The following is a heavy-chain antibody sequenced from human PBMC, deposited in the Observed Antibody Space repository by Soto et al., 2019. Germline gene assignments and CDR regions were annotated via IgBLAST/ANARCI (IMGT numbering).Heavy chain of an antibody. CDR3: ARGMAGSGTANDY. J-gene: IGHJ4*02. CDR2: INGDGTMP. CDR1: GFSFSSHW. V-gene: IGHV3-74*01. Sequence: EVQLVESGGDLVEPGGSLGLSCAASGFSFSSHWMVWVRQAPGKGLVWVSRINGDGTMPSYAGSVKGRFTISRDNAKNTVKLQMNSLRVEDTAIYYCARGMAGSGTANDYWGRGILVTVSS. D-gene: IGHD6-19*01.